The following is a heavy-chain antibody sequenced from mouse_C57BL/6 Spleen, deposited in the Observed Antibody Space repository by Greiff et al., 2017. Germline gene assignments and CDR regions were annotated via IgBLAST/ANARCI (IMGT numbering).Heavy chain of an antibody. CDR2: IYPGSGNT. CDR1: GYSFTSYY. V-gene: IGHV1-66*01. J-gene: IGHJ3*01. CDR3: ARGLGMFAY. Sequence: SGPELVKPGASVKISCKASGYSFTSYYIHWVKQRPGQGLEWIGWIYPGSGNTKYNEKFKGKATLTADTSSSTAYMQLSSLTSEDSAVYYCARGLGMFAYWGQGTLVTVSA. D-gene: IGHD4-1*01.